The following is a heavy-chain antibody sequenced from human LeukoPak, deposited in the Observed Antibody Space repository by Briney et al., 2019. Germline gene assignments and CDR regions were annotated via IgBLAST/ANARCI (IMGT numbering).Heavy chain of an antibody. Sequence: PGGSLRLSCAASGFTFSSYWMHWVRQAPGKGLVWVSRINSDGSSTSYADSVKGRFTISRDNAKNTLYLQMNSLRAEDTAVYYCARGYPYDAFDIWGQGTMVTVSS. CDR2: INSDGSST. J-gene: IGHJ3*02. CDR1: GFTFSSYW. CDR3: ARGYPYDAFDI. V-gene: IGHV3-74*01. D-gene: IGHD1-1*01.